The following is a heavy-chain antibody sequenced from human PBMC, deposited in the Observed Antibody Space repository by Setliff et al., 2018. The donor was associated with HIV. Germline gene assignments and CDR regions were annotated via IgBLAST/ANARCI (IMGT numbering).Heavy chain of an antibody. J-gene: IGHJ3*02. D-gene: IGHD3-22*01. Sequence: SETLSLTCTVSGGSISTGNYYWGWIRQPAGKGLEWIGHIYSTGSTNYNPSLKSRVTISLDTSKNQFSLKLSSVTAADTAVYYCAREDYYDQKGAFDIWGQGTMVTVSS. CDR3: AREDYYDQKGAFDI. CDR2: IYSTGST. CDR1: GGSISTGNYY. V-gene: IGHV4-61*10.